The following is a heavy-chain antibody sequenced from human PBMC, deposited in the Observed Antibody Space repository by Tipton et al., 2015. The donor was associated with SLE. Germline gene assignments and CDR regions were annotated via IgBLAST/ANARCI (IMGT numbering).Heavy chain of an antibody. J-gene: IGHJ5*02. CDR2: IYSSGSA. Sequence: TLSLTCTVSGGSINNYYWTWIRQPAGKGLEWIGRIYSSGSANFNPSLESRVTMSVDMSKNQFSLKLTSVTAADTAIYYCAAESDTRLGWFDPWGPGTLVTVSS. D-gene: IGHD2-15*01. V-gene: IGHV4-4*07. CDR1: GGSINNYY. CDR3: AAESDTRLGWFDP.